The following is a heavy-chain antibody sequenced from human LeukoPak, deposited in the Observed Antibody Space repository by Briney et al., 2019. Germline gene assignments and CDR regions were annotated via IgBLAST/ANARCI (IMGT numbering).Heavy chain of an antibody. CDR3: ARDRGYFYDQLDY. CDR2: ISVSGGVR. D-gene: IGHD2/OR15-2a*01. V-gene: IGHV3-48*02. Sequence: GGSLRLSCVASGYPFSSYSMNWIRQAPGKGLEWVSYISVSGGVRSYADSVKGRFTISRDDARNSLYLRMNSLKDEDTAVYYCARDRGYFYDQLDYWGQGTLVTVSS. CDR1: GYPFSSYS. J-gene: IGHJ4*02.